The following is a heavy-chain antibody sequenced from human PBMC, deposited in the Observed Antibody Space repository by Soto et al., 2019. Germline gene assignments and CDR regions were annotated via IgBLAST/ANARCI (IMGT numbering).Heavy chain of an antibody. Sequence: QVQLVESGGGVVQPGRSLRLSCAASGFTFSSYAMHWVRQAPGKGLEWVAVISYDGSNKYYADSVKGRFTISRDNSKNTLYLQMNSLRAEDTAVYYCALTMDVWGQGTTVTVSS. CDR2: ISYDGSNK. CDR3: ALTMDV. J-gene: IGHJ6*02. D-gene: IGHD3-9*01. CDR1: GFTFSSYA. V-gene: IGHV3-30-3*01.